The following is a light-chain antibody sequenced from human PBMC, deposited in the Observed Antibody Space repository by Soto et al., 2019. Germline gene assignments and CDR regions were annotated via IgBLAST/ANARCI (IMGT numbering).Light chain of an antibody. CDR3: QQYHTYST. CDR2: AAS. V-gene: IGKV1-5*03. CDR1: QSVSSW. J-gene: IGKJ1*01. Sequence: DIQMTQSPSTLPASVGDRVTITFRASQSVSSWLAWFQQKPGKAPKLLIYAASTLESGVPSRFSGSGSGTEFTLSISSLQPEDVATYYCQQYHTYSTFGQGTKVDI.